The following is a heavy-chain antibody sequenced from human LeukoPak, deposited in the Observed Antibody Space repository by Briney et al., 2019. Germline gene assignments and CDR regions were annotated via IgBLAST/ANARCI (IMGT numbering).Heavy chain of an antibody. V-gene: IGHV1-69*05. CDR2: IIPIFGTA. J-gene: IGHJ4*02. Sequence: SVKASCKASGGTFSSYAISWVRQAPGQGLEWMGGIIPIFGTANYAQKFQGRVTITTDESTSTAYMELSSLRSEDTAVYYCASGKLDYYDSSGYGHYWGQGTLSPSPQ. CDR1: GGTFSSYA. CDR3: ASGKLDYYDSSGYGHY. D-gene: IGHD3-22*01.